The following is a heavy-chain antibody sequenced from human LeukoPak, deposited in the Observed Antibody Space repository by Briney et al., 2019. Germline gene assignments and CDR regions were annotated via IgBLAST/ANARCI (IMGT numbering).Heavy chain of an antibody. CDR3: ARSGGGWQGGSWEYYFDY. J-gene: IGHJ4*02. Sequence: SETLSLTCTVSGGSISSYYWSWIRQPPGEGLEWIGYIYYSGSTNYNPSLKSRVTISVDTSKNQFSLKLSSVTAADTAVYYCARSGGGWQGGSWEYYFDYWGQGTLVTVSS. D-gene: IGHD2-15*01. CDR2: IYYSGST. V-gene: IGHV4-59*08. CDR1: GGSISSYY.